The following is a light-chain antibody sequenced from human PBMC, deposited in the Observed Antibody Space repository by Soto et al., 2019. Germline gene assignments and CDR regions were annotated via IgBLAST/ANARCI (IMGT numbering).Light chain of an antibody. V-gene: IGKV3-20*01. CDR3: QQYGTSPWT. CDR1: QSFSNTY. Sequence: EIVLTQSPATLSLSPGERATLSCRASQSFSNTYLAWYQQKPAQPPRLLIYGTSTRSTGIPDRFIGSGSGTDFTLTITRLEPEDFAVYYCQQYGTSPWTFGQGTKVDIK. CDR2: GTS. J-gene: IGKJ1*01.